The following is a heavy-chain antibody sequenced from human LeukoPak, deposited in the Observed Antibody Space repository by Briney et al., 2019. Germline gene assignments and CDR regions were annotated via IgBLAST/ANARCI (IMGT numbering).Heavy chain of an antibody. CDR2: ISSSSSYI. J-gene: IGHJ4*02. Sequence: GGSLRLSCAASGFTFSSYSMNWVRQAPGKGLEWVSSISSSSSYIYYADSVKGRFTISRDNAKNSLYLQMNSLRAEDTAVYYCAREWGIAADLDYWGQGTLVTVSS. V-gene: IGHV3-21*01. CDR1: GFTFSSYS. D-gene: IGHD6-25*01. CDR3: AREWGIAADLDY.